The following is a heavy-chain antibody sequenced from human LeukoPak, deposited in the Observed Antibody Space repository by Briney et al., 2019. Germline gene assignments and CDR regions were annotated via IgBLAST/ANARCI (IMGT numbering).Heavy chain of an antibody. D-gene: IGHD4-17*01. CDR3: ARDTALDP. CDR1: GFTVSSNY. Sequence: PPGGSLRLSCAASGFTVSSNYMSWVRQAPGKGLEWVSVIYSGGSTYYADSVKGRFTISRDNFKNTLYLQMNSLGAEDTAVYYCARDTALDPWGQGTLVTVSS. V-gene: IGHV3-53*01. CDR2: IYSGGST. J-gene: IGHJ5*02.